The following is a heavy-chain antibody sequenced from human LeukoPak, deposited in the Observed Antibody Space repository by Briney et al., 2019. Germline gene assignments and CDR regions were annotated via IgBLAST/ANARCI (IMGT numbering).Heavy chain of an antibody. CDR2: IRGSGGST. CDR1: GVSFSSYA. CDR3: SDGSGLRETFDY. Sequence: PSGSLRLSCAASGVSFSSYAMSWVRQPQRTGLEWVSAIRGSGGSTCYADSVKVQFPISRDKSKSTLYLQLNLLRAEDTAVYVCSDGSGLRETFDYWGQGTLVTVSS. D-gene: IGHD3-3*01. V-gene: IGHV3-23*01. J-gene: IGHJ4*02.